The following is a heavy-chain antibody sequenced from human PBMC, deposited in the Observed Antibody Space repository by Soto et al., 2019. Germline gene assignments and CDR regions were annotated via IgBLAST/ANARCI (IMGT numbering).Heavy chain of an antibody. V-gene: IGHV1-69*13. CDR1: GGTFSSYA. D-gene: IGHD2-15*01. Sequence: ASVKVSCKASGGTFSSYAISWVRQAPGQGLEWMGGIIPIFGTANYAQKFQGRVTITADESTSTAYMELSSLRSEDTAVYYCARDYFYCSGGSCYSADWFDPWGQGTLVTVSS. J-gene: IGHJ5*02. CDR2: IIPIFGTA. CDR3: ARDYFYCSGGSCYSADWFDP.